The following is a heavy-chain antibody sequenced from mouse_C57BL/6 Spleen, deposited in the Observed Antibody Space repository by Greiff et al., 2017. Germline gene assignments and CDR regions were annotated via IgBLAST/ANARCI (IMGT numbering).Heavy chain of an antibody. CDR1: GYTFTDYY. Sequence: EVQLQQSGPELVKPGASVKISCKASGYTFTDYYMNWVKQSHGKSLEWIGDINPNNGGTSYNQKFKGKATLTVDKSSSTAYMELRSLTSEDSAVXYCARGEDDFDYWGQGTTLTVSS. J-gene: IGHJ2*01. CDR3: ARGEDDFDY. V-gene: IGHV1-26*01. CDR2: INPNNGGT.